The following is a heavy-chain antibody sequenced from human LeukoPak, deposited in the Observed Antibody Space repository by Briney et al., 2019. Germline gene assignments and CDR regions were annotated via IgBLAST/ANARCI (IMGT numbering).Heavy chain of an antibody. CDR2: INHSGST. CDR3: ARGLGYIAAAGTRWFDP. CDR1: GGSFSGYY. Sequence: SETLSLTCAVYGGSFSGYYWSWIRQPPGKGLEWIGEINHSGSTNYNPSLKSRVTISVDTSKNQFSLKLSSVTAADTAVFYCARGLGYIAAAGTRWFDPWGQGTLVTVSS. D-gene: IGHD6-13*01. V-gene: IGHV4-34*01. J-gene: IGHJ5*02.